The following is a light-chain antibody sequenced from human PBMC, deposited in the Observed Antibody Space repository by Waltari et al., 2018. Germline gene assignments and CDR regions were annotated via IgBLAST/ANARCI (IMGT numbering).Light chain of an antibody. CDR3: CSYAGSGIVI. V-gene: IGLV2-23*02. Sequence: QSALTQPASVSGSPGQSLTISCTGTSSDVGKYNLVSWYKQHPGKVPKVMIYEVTKRPSGVSNRFSGSKSGNTASLTISGLQAEDEADYYCCSYAGSGIVIFGGGTKLTVL. CDR2: EVT. CDR1: SSDVGKYNL. J-gene: IGLJ2*01.